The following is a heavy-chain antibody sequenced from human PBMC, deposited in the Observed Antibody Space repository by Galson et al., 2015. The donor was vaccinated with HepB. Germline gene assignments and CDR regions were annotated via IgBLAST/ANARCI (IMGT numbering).Heavy chain of an antibody. J-gene: IGHJ3*02. CDR2: INAGNGNT. V-gene: IGHV1-3*01. CDR3: ARGYSGYDFAFDI. D-gene: IGHD5-12*01. CDR1: GYTFNNYA. Sequence: SVKVSCKASGYTFNNYAIHWVRQAPGQRLEWMGWINAGNGNTKYSQKFQGRVTITRDTSESTAYMELSSLRSEDTAVYYCARGYSGYDFAFDIWGQGTMVTVSS.